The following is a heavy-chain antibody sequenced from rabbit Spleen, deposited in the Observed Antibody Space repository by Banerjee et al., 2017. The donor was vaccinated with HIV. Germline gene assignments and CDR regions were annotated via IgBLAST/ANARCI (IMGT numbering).Heavy chain of an antibody. CDR2: IDAGSSGFT. J-gene: IGHJ4*01. CDR1: GFSFSNKAV. D-gene: IGHD4-1*01. Sequence: QEQLVESGGGLVQPEGSLTLTCTASGFSFSNKAVMCWVRQAPGKGLEWIACIDAGSSGFTYFATWAKGRFTISKTSSTTVTLQMTRLTAADTATYFCARETSSGWGIVSFYFSLWGPGTLVTVS. CDR3: ARETSSGWGIVSFYFSL. V-gene: IGHV1S45*01.